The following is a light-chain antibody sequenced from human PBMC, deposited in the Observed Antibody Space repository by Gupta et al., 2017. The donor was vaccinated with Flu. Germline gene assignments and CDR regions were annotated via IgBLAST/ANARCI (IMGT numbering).Light chain of an antibody. Sequence: GTLSLSPGERATLSCRASQSVSSSYLAWYQQKPGQAPRLLIYGASSRATGIPDSFSGSGSGTDFTLTISRLEPEDFAVYYCQQYGSSPPTFGQGTRLEIK. V-gene: IGKV3-20*01. CDR3: QQYGSSPPT. CDR2: GAS. CDR1: QSVSSSY. J-gene: IGKJ5*01.